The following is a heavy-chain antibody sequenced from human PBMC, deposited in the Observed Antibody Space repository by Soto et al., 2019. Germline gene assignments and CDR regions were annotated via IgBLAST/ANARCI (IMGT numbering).Heavy chain of an antibody. J-gene: IGHJ4*02. CDR3: ARNGWGMATVGM. CDR1: GFTVSNNY. Sequence: GGSLRLSCAASGFTVSNNYMIWFRLPPGKGLEWVSLIYSGGTTYYADSVKGRFTISRDNSRNTLYLQMNSLRVEDTAVYYCARNGWGMATVGMWGPGTLVTVSS. CDR2: IYSGGTT. V-gene: IGHV3-53*01. D-gene: IGHD4-4*01.